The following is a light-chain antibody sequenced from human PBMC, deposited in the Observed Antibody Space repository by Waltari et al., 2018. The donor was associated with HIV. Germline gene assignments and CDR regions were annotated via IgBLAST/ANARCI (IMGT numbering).Light chain of an antibody. J-gene: IGLJ3*02. Sequence: QSVLTQPPSASGTPGQWVTISCSGSRSNIGSRSVNWYQQLPGTAPKLLIYSDNQLPAGVPDRLSGSKSGTSASLAISWLQSEDEADYYCSTWDDSLNGRVFGGGTKLTVL. CDR3: STWDDSLNGRV. CDR1: RSNIGSRS. CDR2: SDN. V-gene: IGLV1-44*01.